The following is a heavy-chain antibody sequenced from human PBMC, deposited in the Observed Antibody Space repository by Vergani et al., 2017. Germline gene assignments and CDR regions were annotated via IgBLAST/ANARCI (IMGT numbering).Heavy chain of an antibody. V-gene: IGHV1-2*02. J-gene: IGHJ3*02. D-gene: IGHD2-2*01. CDR1: GGTFSSYA. CDR3: ARDGRVPADAFDI. CDR2: IYPNSGGT. Sequence: QVQLVQSGAEVKKPGSSVKVSCKASGGTFSSYAISWVRQAPGQGLEWMGWIYPNSGGTNYAQKFQGRVTMTRDTSISTAYMELSRLRSDDTAVYYCARDGRVPADAFDIWGQGTMVTVSS.